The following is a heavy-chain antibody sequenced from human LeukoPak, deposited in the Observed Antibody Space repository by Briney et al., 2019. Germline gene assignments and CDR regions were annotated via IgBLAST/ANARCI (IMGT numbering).Heavy chain of an antibody. Sequence: GGSLRLSCAASGFTVTNYWMSWVRQAPGKWLMWVSRFNRDGSSTTYADSVKGRFTISRDNAENSLYLQMNSLRAEDTAVYYCARDHRYGGLFDYWDQGTLVTVSS. V-gene: IGHV3-74*01. CDR1: GFTVTNYW. CDR2: FNRDGSST. D-gene: IGHD1-1*01. CDR3: ARDHRYGGLFDY. J-gene: IGHJ4*02.